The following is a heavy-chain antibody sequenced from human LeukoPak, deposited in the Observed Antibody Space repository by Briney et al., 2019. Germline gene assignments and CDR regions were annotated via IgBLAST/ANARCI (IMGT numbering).Heavy chain of an antibody. CDR3: ASGWGVKVPAAHDAFDI. Sequence: GGSLRLSCAASGFTFSSYSMNWVRQAPGKGLEWVSSISSSSSYIYYADSVKGRFTISRDNAKNSLYLQMNSLRAEDTAVYYCASGWGVKVPAAHDAFDIWGQGTMVTVSS. J-gene: IGHJ3*02. CDR2: ISSSSSYI. D-gene: IGHD2-2*01. V-gene: IGHV3-21*01. CDR1: GFTFSSYS.